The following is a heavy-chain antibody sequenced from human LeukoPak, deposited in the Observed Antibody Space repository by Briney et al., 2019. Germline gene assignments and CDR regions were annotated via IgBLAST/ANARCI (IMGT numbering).Heavy chain of an antibody. V-gene: IGHV3-15*01. Sequence: GGSLRLSCAASGFTFSNAWMSWVRQAPGKGLEWVGRIKSKTDGGTTDYAAPVKGRFTISRDDSKNTLYLQMNSLKTEDTAVYYCTTPHLLRYFDWLFEYWGQGTLVTVSS. CDR2: IKSKTDGGTT. CDR1: GFTFSNAW. D-gene: IGHD3-9*01. J-gene: IGHJ4*02. CDR3: TTPHLLRYFDWLFEY.